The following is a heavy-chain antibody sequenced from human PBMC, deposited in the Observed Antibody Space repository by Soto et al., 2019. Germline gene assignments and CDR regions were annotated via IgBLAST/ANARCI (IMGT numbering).Heavy chain of an antibody. D-gene: IGHD2-15*01. V-gene: IGHV3-9*01. CDR3: AKTPRYCSGGSCYRGGFFDY. Sequence: EVQLVESGGGLVQPGRSLRLSCAASGFTFDDYAMHWVRQAPGKGLEWVSGISWNSGSIGYADSVKGRFTISRDNAKNSLYLQMNSLRAEDTALYYCAKTPRYCSGGSCYRGGFFDYWGQGTLVTVSS. CDR1: GFTFDDYA. J-gene: IGHJ4*02. CDR2: ISWNSGSI.